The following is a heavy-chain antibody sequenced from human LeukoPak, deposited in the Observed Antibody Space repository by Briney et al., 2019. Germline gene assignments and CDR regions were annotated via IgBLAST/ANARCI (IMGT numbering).Heavy chain of an antibody. CDR3: ARDRRTLGYCSGATCYPHCHLDL. Sequence: SETLSLTCTVSGVSISPYFWSGILQPPGKRLEWIGYIYYSGSTSYNPSLKSRLTLSVDASKNQFSLKLSSVTAADTAVYYCARDRRTLGYCSGATCYPHCHLDLGRSGTLVTVSS. V-gene: IGHV4-59*01. J-gene: IGHJ2*01. D-gene: IGHD2-2*01. CDR2: IYYSGST. CDR1: GVSISPYF.